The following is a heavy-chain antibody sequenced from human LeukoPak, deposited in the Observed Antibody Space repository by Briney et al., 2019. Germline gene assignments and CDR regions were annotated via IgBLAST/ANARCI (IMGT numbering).Heavy chain of an antibody. V-gene: IGHV4-59*01. CDR3: ARDHSGSHYYFDY. D-gene: IGHD1-26*01. J-gene: IGHJ4*02. CDR1: GGSFSSYY. Sequence: SETLSLTCAVYGGSFSSYYWSWIRQPPGKGLEWIGYIYYSGSTNYNPSLKSRVTISVDTSKNQFSLKLSSVTAADTAVYYCARDHSGSHYYFDYWGQGTLVTVSS. CDR2: IYYSGST.